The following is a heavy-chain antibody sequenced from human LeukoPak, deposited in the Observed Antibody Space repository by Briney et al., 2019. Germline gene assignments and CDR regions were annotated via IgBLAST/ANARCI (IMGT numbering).Heavy chain of an antibody. V-gene: IGHV4-39*07. CDR3: ARGPDDAFDI. CDR1: GFSVSSNY. Sequence: GSLRLSCAASGFSVSSNYMSWVRQAPGKGLEWIGSIYYSGSTYYNPSLKSRVTISVDTSKNQFSLKLSSVTAADTAVYYCARGPDDAFDIWGQGTMVTVSS. CDR2: IYYSGST. J-gene: IGHJ3*02.